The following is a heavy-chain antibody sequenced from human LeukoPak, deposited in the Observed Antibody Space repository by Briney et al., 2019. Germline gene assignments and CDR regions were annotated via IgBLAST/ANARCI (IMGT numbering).Heavy chain of an antibody. V-gene: IGHV1-69*04. CDR1: GGSFSNYA. D-gene: IGHD2-15*01. Sequence: SVKVSCKASGGSFSNYAFSWVRQAPGQGLEWMGRINPIVDIATYIQKFQGRVTITANKFTSTAYMELSSLTSEDTAVYYCASGLGFCSGSDCTNLVKDYYYGMNVWGQGTTVTVSS. J-gene: IGHJ6*02. CDR2: INPIVDIA. CDR3: ASGLGFCSGSDCTNLVKDYYYGMNV.